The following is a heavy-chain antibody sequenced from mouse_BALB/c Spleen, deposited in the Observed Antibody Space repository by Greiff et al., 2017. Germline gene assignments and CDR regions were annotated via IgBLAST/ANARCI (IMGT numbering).Heavy chain of an antibody. CDR1: GFTFSSYA. J-gene: IGHJ4*01. V-gene: IGHV5-6-5*01. CDR3: ARVEERYYYAMDY. Sequence: EVMLVESGGGLVKPGGSLKLSCAASGFTFSSYAMSWVRQTPEKRLEWVASISSGGSTYYPDSVKGRFTISRDNARNILYLQMSSLRSEDTAMYYCARVEERYYYAMDYWGQGTSVTVSS. CDR2: ISSGGST.